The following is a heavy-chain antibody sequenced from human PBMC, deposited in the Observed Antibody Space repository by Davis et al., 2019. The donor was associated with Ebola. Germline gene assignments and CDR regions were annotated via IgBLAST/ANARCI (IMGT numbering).Heavy chain of an antibody. CDR2: TYYTSKWHN. D-gene: IGHD3-16*01. Sequence: HSQTLSLTCAISGDSVFGKNGAWNWIRQSPSRGLEWLGRTYYTSKWHNDYGESVKSRITINPDTSKNQLSLQLNSVIPEDTAVYYCVRGWGRSGLDVWGQGTTVTVSS. CDR3: VRGWGRSGLDV. CDR1: GDSVFGKNGA. J-gene: IGHJ6*02. V-gene: IGHV6-1*01.